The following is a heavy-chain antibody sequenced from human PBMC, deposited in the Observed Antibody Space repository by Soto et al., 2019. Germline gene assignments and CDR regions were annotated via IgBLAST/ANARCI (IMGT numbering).Heavy chain of an antibody. J-gene: IGHJ6*02. CDR3: ARSPHYYYDSSGYVGVSYYGMDV. Sequence: ASVKVSCKASGYTFTGYYMHWVRQAPGQGLEWMGWINPNSGGTNYAQKFQGWVTMTRDTSISTAYMELSRLRSEDTAVYYCARSPHYYYDSSGYVGVSYYGMDVWGQGTTVTVSS. CDR2: INPNSGGT. CDR1: GYTFTGYY. V-gene: IGHV1-2*04. D-gene: IGHD3-22*01.